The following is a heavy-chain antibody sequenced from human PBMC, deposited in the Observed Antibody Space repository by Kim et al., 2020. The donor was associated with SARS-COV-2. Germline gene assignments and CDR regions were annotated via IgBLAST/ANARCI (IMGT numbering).Heavy chain of an antibody. CDR1: GYTFTSYG. CDR3: ARSTRMITFGGVIARGAFDI. CDR2: ISAYNGNT. D-gene: IGHD3-16*02. V-gene: IGHV1-18*01. J-gene: IGHJ3*02. Sequence: ASVKVSCKASGYTFTSYGISWVRQAPGQGLEWMGWISAYNGNTNYAQKLQGRVTMTTDTSTSTAYMELRSLRSDDTAVYYCARSTRMITFGGVIARGAFDIWGQGTMVTVSS.